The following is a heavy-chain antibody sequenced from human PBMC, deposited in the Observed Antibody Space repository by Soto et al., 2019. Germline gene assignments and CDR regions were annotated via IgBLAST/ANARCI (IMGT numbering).Heavy chain of an antibody. CDR3: ARASGSPSTVTGGYYYYYGMDV. CDR1: GGSISSYY. J-gene: IGHJ6*02. CDR2: IYYSGST. D-gene: IGHD4-4*01. Sequence: SETLSLTCTVSGGSISSYYWSWIRQPPGKGLEWIGYIYYSGSTNYNPPLKSRVTISVDKSKNQFSLKLSSVTAADTAVYYCARASGSPSTVTGGYYYYYGMDVWGQGTTVTVSS. V-gene: IGHV4-59*12.